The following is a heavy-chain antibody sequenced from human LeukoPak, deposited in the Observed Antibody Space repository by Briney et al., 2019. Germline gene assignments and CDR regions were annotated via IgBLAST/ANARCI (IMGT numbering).Heavy chain of an antibody. D-gene: IGHD3-22*01. CDR2: INPNSGGT. CDR1: GYTFIGYY. Sequence: ASVKVSCKASGYTFIGYYMHWVRQAPGQGLEWMGWINPNSGGTNYAQKFQSRVTMTRDTSISTAYMELSRLRSDDTAVYYCARGQSYDSSGYYPLLPWGQGTLVTVSS. V-gene: IGHV1-2*02. J-gene: IGHJ4*02. CDR3: ARGQSYDSSGYYPLLP.